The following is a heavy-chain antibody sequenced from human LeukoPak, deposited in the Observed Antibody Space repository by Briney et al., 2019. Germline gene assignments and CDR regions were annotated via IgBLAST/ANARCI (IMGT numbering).Heavy chain of an antibody. D-gene: IGHD4-17*01. V-gene: IGHV3-48*03. CDR1: GFTFSSYE. CDR3: ARNTVTTGYYYYYYMDV. CDR2: IRSSGDSI. Sequence: GGSLRLSCAASGFTFSSYEMNWVRQAPGKGLEWVSYIRSSGDSIHYADSVKGRFTISRDNAKNTLYLQMNSLRAEDTAVYYCARNTVTTGYYYYYYMDVWGKGTTVTISS. J-gene: IGHJ6*03.